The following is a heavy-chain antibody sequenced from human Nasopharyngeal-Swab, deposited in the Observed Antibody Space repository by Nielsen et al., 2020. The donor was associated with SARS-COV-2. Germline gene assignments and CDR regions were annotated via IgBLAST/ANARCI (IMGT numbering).Heavy chain of an antibody. CDR3: ARVLLTHYYYYMDV. CDR1: GFTFSSYG. CDR2: IWYDGSNK. J-gene: IGHJ6*03. V-gene: IGHV3-30*19. Sequence: GESLKISCAASGFTFSSYGMHWVRQAPGKGLEWVAVIWYDGSNKYYADSVKGRFTISRDYSKNTLYLQMNSLRAEDTAVYYCARVLLTHYYYYMDVWGKGTTVTVSS. D-gene: IGHD2-21*02.